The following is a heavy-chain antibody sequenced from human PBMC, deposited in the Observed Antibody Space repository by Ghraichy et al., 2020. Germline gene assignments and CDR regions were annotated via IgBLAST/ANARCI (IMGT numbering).Heavy chain of an antibody. CDR3: AYYSSSSNWFDP. V-gene: IGHV4-34*01. D-gene: IGHD6-6*01. CDR2: INHSGST. J-gene: IGHJ5*02. CDR1: GGFFSGFY. Sequence: SETLSLTCAVYGGFFSGFYWSWIRQPPGRGLEWIGQINHSGSTNYNPSLKSRVTVSVDTSKNQFSLKLSSMTAADTAVYYCAYYSSSSNWFDPWGQGTPVTVSS.